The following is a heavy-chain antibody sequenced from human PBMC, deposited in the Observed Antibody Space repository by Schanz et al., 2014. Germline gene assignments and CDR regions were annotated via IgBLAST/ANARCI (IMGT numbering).Heavy chain of an antibody. V-gene: IGHV3-48*01. CDR1: GFGFSSYS. J-gene: IGHJ4*02. Sequence: EVQLVESGGGLIQPGGSLRLSCAASGFGFSSYSMNWVRQAPGKGLEWVSVIGVDGTTTYYADSVKGRFTISRDNSKNTVYIQMNSLRAEDTAVYYCARGGPAYYFDDWGQGTLVTVSS. CDR3: ARGGPAYYFDD. CDR2: IGVDGTTT.